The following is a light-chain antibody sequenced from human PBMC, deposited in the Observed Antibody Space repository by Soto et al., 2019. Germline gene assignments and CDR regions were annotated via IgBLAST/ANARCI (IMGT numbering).Light chain of an antibody. CDR3: QQYIDWPPYT. J-gene: IGKJ2*01. V-gene: IGKV3D-15*03. CDR2: GAS. Sequence: EVVLTQSPATLSVSPGERATLSCRASQTVSRSLAWYQQRPGQAPRLLIYGASMRATGVPDRFSGSGSGTDFPLTIRILQSEDFAVYYCQQYIDWPPYTFGQGTKVEIK. CDR1: QTVSRS.